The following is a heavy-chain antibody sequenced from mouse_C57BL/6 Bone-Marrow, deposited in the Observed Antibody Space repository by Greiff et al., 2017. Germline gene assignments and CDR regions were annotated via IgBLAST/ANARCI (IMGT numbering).Heavy chain of an antibody. V-gene: IGHV5-15*01. D-gene: IGHD1-1*01. J-gene: IGHJ4*01. Sequence: EVQLVQSGAGLVQPGGSLKLSCAASGFTFCDYGMAWVRQAPRKGPEWVAFISTLAYSINYADTVTGRFTISRENSTSTLYLDMSSLRSEDTAVYYWARRHSSYDAMDYWGQGTSVTVSA. CDR3: ARRHSSYDAMDY. CDR2: ISTLAYSI. CDR1: GFTFCDYG.